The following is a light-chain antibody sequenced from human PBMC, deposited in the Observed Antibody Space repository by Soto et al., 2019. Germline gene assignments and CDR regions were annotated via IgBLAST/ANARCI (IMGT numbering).Light chain of an antibody. Sequence: IVLTQSPATLSLSPGERATLSCRASQSVSTYLAWYQQKGGQAPRLLIYDASSRATGIAARFSGSGSGTDFTLTISNLEPEDFAVYYCQQRRDWPTFGGGTTVEIK. CDR2: DAS. V-gene: IGKV3-11*01. J-gene: IGKJ4*01. CDR3: QQRRDWPT. CDR1: QSVSTY.